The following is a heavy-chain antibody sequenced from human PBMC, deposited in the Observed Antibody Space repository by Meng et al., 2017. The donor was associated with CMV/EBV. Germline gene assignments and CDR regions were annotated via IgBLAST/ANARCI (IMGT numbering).Heavy chain of an antibody. V-gene: IGHV3-30*04. J-gene: IGHJ4*02. CDR2: ISYDGSNK. CDR3: ASSDTAMVYFDY. Sequence: GESLKIFCAASGFTFSSYAMHWVRQAPGKGLEWVAVISYDGSNKYYADSVKGRFTISRDNSKNTLYLQMNSLRAEDTAVYYCASSDTAMVYFDYWGQGTLVTVSS. CDR1: GFTFSSYA. D-gene: IGHD5-18*01.